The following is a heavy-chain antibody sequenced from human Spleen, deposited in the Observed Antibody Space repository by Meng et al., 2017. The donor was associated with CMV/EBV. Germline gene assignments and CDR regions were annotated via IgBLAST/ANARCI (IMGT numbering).Heavy chain of an antibody. J-gene: IGHJ4*02. Sequence: SETLSLTCAVYGGSFSGYYWSWIRQPPGKGLEWIGEINHSGSTNYNPSLKSRVTISVDTSKNQFSLKLSSVTAADTAVYYCARDHRYSSWFDYWGQGTLVTVSS. D-gene: IGHD6-13*01. CDR2: INHSGST. V-gene: IGHV4-34*01. CDR3: ARDHRYSSWFDY. CDR1: GGSFSGYY.